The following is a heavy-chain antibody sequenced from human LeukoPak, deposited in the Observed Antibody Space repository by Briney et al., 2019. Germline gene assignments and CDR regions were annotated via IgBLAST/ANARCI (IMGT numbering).Heavy chain of an antibody. V-gene: IGHV4-4*09. Sequence: SETLSLTCTVSGFSINNHFWSWIRQPPGEGLEWIGYIHTSGTSHHNTSLKSRVSISVDMSKNEISLKLSSVTAADTAVYYCARQVRGIGWFLDYWGQGILVTVSS. CDR1: GFSINNHF. J-gene: IGHJ4*02. CDR3: ARQVRGIGWFLDY. CDR2: IHTSGTS. D-gene: IGHD6-19*01.